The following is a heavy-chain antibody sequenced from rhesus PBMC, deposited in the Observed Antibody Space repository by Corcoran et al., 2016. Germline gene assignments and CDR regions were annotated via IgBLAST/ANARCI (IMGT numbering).Heavy chain of an antibody. D-gene: IGHD4-23*01. CDR3: TRNSNYQDRLGYYFDY. CDR2: IYGSTM. Sequence: EVQLAESGGGLVQPGGSLRLPCAASGFTVSSYWMSWVRQVPGKGLEWLSYIYGSTMYYGDSVKGRFTVSRDNAKNSLYLQMNSLRAEDTAVYYCTRNSNYQDRLGYYFDYWGQGVLVTVSS. V-gene: IGHV3-11*01. J-gene: IGHJ4*01. CDR1: GFTVSSYW.